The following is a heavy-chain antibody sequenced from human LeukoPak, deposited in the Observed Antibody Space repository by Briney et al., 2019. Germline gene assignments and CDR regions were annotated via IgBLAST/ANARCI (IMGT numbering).Heavy chain of an antibody. CDR2: IYSGGSI. V-gene: IGHV3-53*01. CDR1: GLTVSSNH. CDR3: ARVDYSNYLLIYYYYYMDV. J-gene: IGHJ6*03. Sequence: GGSLRLSCAASGLTVSSNHMTWVRQAPGKGLGWVSHIYSGGSIYYADSVGGRFTISRDKSRNTLYLQMDSLRVEDTAVYYCARVDYSNYLLIYYYYYMDVWGKGTTVTVSS. D-gene: IGHD4-11*01.